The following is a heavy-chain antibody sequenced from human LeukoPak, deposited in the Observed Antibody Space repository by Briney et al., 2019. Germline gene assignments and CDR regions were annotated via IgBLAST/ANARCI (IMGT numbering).Heavy chain of an antibody. J-gene: IGHJ5*02. CDR2: IYYSGST. D-gene: IGHD3-10*01. CDR3: AREYYYGSGSYYKSNWFDP. Sequence: SETLSLTCAVYGGSFSGYYWSWIRQPPEKGLEWIGYIYYSGSTYYNPSLKSRVTISVDTSKNQFSLKLSSVTAADTAVYYCAREYYYGSGSYYKSNWFDPWGQGTLVTVSS. CDR1: GGSFSGYY. V-gene: IGHV4-30-4*08.